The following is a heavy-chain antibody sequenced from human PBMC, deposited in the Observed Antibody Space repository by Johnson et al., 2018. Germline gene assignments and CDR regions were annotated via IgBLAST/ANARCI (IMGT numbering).Heavy chain of an antibody. CDR1: GYTFTSYD. D-gene: IGHD1-20*01. V-gene: IGHV1-8*01. Sequence: QVQLVQSGAEVKKPGASVKVSCWASGYTFTSYDITWVRHATGQGLEWMGWMNPNIGNTGYAQSFQGRVTMTRNTSISTAYMELSRLRSEDTAIYYCARSNWNVRGFDSWGQGTLVTVSS. CDR2: MNPNIGNT. CDR3: ARSNWNVRGFDS. J-gene: IGHJ4*02.